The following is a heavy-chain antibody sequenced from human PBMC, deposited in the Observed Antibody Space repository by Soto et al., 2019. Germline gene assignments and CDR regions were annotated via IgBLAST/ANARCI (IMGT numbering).Heavy chain of an antibody. D-gene: IGHD3-10*01. J-gene: IGHJ6*03. CDR3: ARDQSYYGSGSYKVDYYYMDV. Sequence: PSETLSLTCTVSGGSISSGGYYWSWIRQHPGKGLEWIGYIYYSGSTYYNPSLKSRVTISVDTSKNQFSLKLSSVTAADTAVYYCARDQSYYGSGSYKVDYYYMDVWGKGTTVTVSS. V-gene: IGHV4-31*03. CDR1: GGSISSGGYY. CDR2: IYYSGST.